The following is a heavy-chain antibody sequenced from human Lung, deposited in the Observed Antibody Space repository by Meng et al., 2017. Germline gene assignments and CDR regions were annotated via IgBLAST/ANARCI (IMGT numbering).Heavy chain of an antibody. V-gene: IGHV1-2*02. CDR1: GYTFNGAY. CDR2: VNPNNGGT. CDR3: ASYCRGTSCATY. J-gene: IGHJ4*02. Sequence: QVQLVQSGAEVKKPGASVKVSCKASGYTFNGAYMHWVRPAPGQGLEWMGRVNPNNGGTNYAQKFQGRVTMTRDTSISTAYLELSRLTSDDTAVYYCASYCRGTSCATYWGQGSLVTVSS. D-gene: IGHD2-15*01.